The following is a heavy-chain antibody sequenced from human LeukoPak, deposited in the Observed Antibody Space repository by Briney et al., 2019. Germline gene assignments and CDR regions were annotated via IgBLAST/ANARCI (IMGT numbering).Heavy chain of an antibody. CDR2: INSDGSST. CDR1: GFTFSSYW. D-gene: IGHD3-22*01. J-gene: IGHJ4*02. V-gene: IGHV3-74*01. CDR3: ASGEFDYYDGIIF. Sequence: PGGSLRLSCEASGFTFSSYWMHWVRQAPGKGLVWVSRINSDGSSTSYADSVKGRFTISRDNAKKTLYLQMNSLRAEDTAVYYCASGEFDYYDGIIFGGQGTLVTVSS.